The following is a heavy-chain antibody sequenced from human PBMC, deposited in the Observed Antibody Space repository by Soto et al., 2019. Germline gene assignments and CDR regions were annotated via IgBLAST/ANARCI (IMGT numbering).Heavy chain of an antibody. J-gene: IGHJ6*02. D-gene: IGHD1-26*01. CDR1: GGTFSSYA. CDR3: ARMTYSGTAYYYYYGMDV. CDR2: IIPIFGTA. Sequence: GASVKISCKASGGTFSSYAISWVRQAPGQGLEWIGGIIPIFGTANYAQKFQGRVTITADESTSTAYMELSSLRSEDTAVYYCARMTYSGTAYYYYYGMDVWGQGTTVTVSS. V-gene: IGHV1-69*13.